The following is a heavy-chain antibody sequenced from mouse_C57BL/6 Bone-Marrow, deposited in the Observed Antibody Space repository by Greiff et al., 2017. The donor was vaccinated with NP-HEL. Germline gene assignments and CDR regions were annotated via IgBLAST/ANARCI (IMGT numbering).Heavy chain of an antibody. Sequence: EVKLMESGEGLVKPGGSLKLSCAASGFTFSSYAMSWVRQTPEKRLEWVAYISSGGDYIYYADTVKGRFTISRDNARNTLYLQMSSLKSEDTAMYYCTRRARRGYYFDYWGQGTTLTVSS. CDR1: GFTFSSYA. CDR2: ISSGGDYI. V-gene: IGHV5S21*01. CDR3: TRRARRGYYFDY. J-gene: IGHJ2*01. D-gene: IGHD3-1*01.